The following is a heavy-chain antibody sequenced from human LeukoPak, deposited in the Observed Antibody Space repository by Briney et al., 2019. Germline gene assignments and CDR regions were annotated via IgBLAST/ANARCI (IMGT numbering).Heavy chain of an antibody. CDR3: AKDIERASRWFSPGYFPH. D-gene: IGHD6-19*01. V-gene: IGHV3-43*02. Sequence: GGSLRLSCAASGFTFDDYAMHWVRQAPGKGLEWVSLISGDGGSTYYADSVKGRFTISRDNSKNSLYLQMNSLRTEDTALYYCAKDIERASRWFSPGYFPHWGQGTLVTVSS. CDR2: ISGDGGST. CDR1: GFTFDDYA. J-gene: IGHJ1*01.